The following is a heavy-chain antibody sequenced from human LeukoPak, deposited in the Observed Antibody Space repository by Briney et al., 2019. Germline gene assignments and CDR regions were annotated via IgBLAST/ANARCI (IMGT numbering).Heavy chain of an antibody. J-gene: IGHJ4*02. Sequence: SGTLSLTCGVSGGSITITNYWTWVRQPPGKGLEWIGEVNLQGSTNYNPSLMGRVAISVDTSENHISLQLTSVTAADTAVYYCARGGGPYRPLDYSGQGTLVTVSS. CDR2: VNLQGST. CDR1: GGSITITNY. V-gene: IGHV4-4*02. CDR3: ARGGGPYRPLDY.